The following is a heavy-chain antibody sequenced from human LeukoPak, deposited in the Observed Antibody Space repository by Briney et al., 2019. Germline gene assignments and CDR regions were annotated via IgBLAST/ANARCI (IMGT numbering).Heavy chain of an antibody. CDR2: IYTSGST. V-gene: IGHV4-61*02. D-gene: IGHD3-22*01. CDR1: GGSISSSSYY. J-gene: IGHJ4*02. CDR3: ARSYYDSSGYYGGIDY. Sequence: PSETLSLTCTVSGGSISSSSYYWSWIRQPAGKGLEWIGRIYTSGSTNYNPSLKSRVTISVGTSKNQFSLKLSSVTAADTAVYYCARSYYDSSGYYGGIDYWGQGTLVTVSS.